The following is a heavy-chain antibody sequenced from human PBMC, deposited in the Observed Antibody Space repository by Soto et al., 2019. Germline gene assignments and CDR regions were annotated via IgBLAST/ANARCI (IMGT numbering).Heavy chain of an antibody. Sequence: GGSLRLSCAASGFTFSSYAMSWVRQAPGKGLEWVSAISGSGGSTYYADSVKGRFTISRDNSKNTLYLQMNSLRAEDTAVYYCAKEDIFRGYSYGWRVFDYWGQGTLVTVSS. V-gene: IGHV3-23*01. CDR1: GFTFSSYA. CDR2: ISGSGGST. J-gene: IGHJ4*02. D-gene: IGHD5-18*01. CDR3: AKEDIFRGYSYGWRVFDY.